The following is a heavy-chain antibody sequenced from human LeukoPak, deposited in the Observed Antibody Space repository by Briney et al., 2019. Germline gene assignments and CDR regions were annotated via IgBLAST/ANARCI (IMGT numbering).Heavy chain of an antibody. J-gene: IGHJ4*02. CDR3: ARERYYYDSSGCPY. V-gene: IGHV4-38-2*02. CDR1: GYSISSGYY. D-gene: IGHD3-22*01. CDR2: IYHSGST. Sequence: PSETLSLTCAASGYSISSGYYWGWRQQPPGKGLEWIGSIYHSGSTYYNSSVKSRVTISVDTSKNQFSLKLSSVTAEDTAVYYCARERYYYDSSGCPYWGQGTLVTVSS.